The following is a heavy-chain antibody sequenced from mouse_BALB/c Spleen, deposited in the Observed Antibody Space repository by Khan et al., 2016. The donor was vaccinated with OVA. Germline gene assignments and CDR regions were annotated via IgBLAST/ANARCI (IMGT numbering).Heavy chain of an antibody. CDR1: GYTFTSYT. D-gene: IGHD2-10*02. V-gene: IGHV1-4*01. Sequence: QIQLVQSGAELARPGASVKMSCKASGYTFTSYTIHWIKLRPGQGLEWIGYINPSNGYTNYNQKFRDKATLTADKSSTTAYIQLSSLTSDDSAVYNCVRDGAYHSIAGWFAYWGQGTLVTVSA. J-gene: IGHJ3*01. CDR3: VRDGAYHSIAGWFAY. CDR2: INPSNGYT.